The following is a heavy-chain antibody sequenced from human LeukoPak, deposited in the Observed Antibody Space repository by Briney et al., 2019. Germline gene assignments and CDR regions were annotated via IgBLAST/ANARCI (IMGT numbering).Heavy chain of an antibody. CDR1: GFTFSTYA. D-gene: IGHD6-6*01. J-gene: IGHJ3*02. Sequence: PGGSLRLSCAASGFTFSTYAMSWVRQAPGKGLEWVSSISGSGGRTYYADSVKGRFTISRDNSKNTLYLQMDSLRAEDTAIYYCAKDHLIAATGAFDIWGQGTMVTVSS. CDR3: AKDHLIAATGAFDI. CDR2: ISGSGGRT. V-gene: IGHV3-23*01.